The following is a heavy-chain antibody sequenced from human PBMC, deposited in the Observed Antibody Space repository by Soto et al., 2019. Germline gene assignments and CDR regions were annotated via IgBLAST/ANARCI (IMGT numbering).Heavy chain of an antibody. V-gene: IGHV1-69*02. Sequence: QVQLVQSGAEVKKPGSSVKVSCKASGGTFSSYTISWVRQAPGQGLEWMGRIIPILGIANYAQKFQGRVTITADKFTSTAYMELSSLRSEDTPVYYCANDPDRGSWGQGSMVTVSS. CDR3: ANDPDRGS. CDR2: IIPILGIA. CDR1: GGTFSSYT. J-gene: IGHJ3*01. D-gene: IGHD1-1*01.